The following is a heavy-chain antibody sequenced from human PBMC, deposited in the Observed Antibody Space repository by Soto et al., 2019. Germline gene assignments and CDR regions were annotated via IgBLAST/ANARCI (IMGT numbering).Heavy chain of an antibody. J-gene: IGHJ3*01. CDR3: ARYLLGYFSVIRCTPGSFDF. V-gene: IGHV4-59*01. D-gene: IGHD2-15*01. CDR2: IYYSGST. CDR1: GGSISSYY. Sequence: PSETLSLTCTVSGGSISSYYWSWIRQPPGKGLEWIGYIYYSGSTNYNPSLKSRVTISVDTSKNQFSLKLSSVTAADTAVYYCARYLLGYFSVIRCTPGSFDFRGQGTMVT.